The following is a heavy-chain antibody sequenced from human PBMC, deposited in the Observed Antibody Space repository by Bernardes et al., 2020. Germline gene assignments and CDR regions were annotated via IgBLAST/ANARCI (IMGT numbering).Heavy chain of an antibody. Sequence: GGSLRLSCAASGFTFSSYAMSWVRQAPGKGLEWVANIKQDGSEKYYVDSVKGRFTISRDNAKNSLYLQMNSLRAEDTAVYYCASSKWELLRFAYWGQGTLVTVSS. V-gene: IGHV3-7*01. CDR1: GFTFSSYA. D-gene: IGHD1-26*01. CDR3: ASSKWELLRFAY. CDR2: IKQDGSEK. J-gene: IGHJ4*02.